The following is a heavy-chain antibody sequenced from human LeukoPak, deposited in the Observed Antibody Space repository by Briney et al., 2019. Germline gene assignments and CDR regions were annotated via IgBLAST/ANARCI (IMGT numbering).Heavy chain of an antibody. D-gene: IGHD3-16*01. CDR2: LSPSGADT. J-gene: IGHJ3*02. CDR1: RFTFTNYA. Sequence: GGPLRLSCGASRFTFTNYAMNWLSQAPGRGLEWGSTLSPSGADTDYADSVEGLLTISSDISKNALYPQMNSLRAADAPVLYSAIRAYTWGAFDIWGQGTMVTVSS. V-gene: IGHV3-23*01. CDR3: AIRAYTWGAFDI.